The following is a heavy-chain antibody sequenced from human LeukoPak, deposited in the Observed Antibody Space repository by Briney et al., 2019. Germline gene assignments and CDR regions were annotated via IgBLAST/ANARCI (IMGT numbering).Heavy chain of an antibody. CDR2: INHSGST. CDR3: ARGQRKFVSDY. J-gene: IGHJ4*02. V-gene: IGHV4-34*01. D-gene: IGHD3-10*01. CDR1: GGSFSGYY. Sequence: PSETLSLTCAVYGGSFSGYYWSWIRQPPGKGLEWIGEINHSGSTNYNPSLKSRVTISVDTSKNQFSLKLSSVTAADTAVYYCARGQRKFVSDYWGQGTLVTVSS.